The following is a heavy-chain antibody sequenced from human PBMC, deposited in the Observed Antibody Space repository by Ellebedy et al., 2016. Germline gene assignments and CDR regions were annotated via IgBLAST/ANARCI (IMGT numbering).Heavy chain of an antibody. CDR3: AALGRRGPDY. V-gene: IGHV4-59*13. J-gene: IGHJ4*02. D-gene: IGHD3-10*01. CDR2: IYYSGST. Sequence: SETLSLXCTVSGGSISSYYWSWIRQPPGKGLEWIGYIYYSGSTNYNPSLKSRVTISVDTSKNQFSLKLSSVTAADTAVYYCAALGRRGPDYWGQGTLVTVSS. CDR1: GGSISSYY.